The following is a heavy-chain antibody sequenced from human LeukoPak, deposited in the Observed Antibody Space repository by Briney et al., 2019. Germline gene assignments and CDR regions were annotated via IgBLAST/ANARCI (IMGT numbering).Heavy chain of an antibody. CDR1: GFTVSSNY. D-gene: IGHD6-19*01. Sequence: GGSLRLSCAASGFTVSSNYMSWVRQAPGKGLEWVSVIYSGGSTYYADSVKGRFTISRDNSRNTLYLQMNSLRAEDTAVYYCAAEYSSGWDNDYWGQGTLVTVSS. J-gene: IGHJ4*02. V-gene: IGHV3-53*01. CDR3: AAEYSSGWDNDY. CDR2: IYSGGST.